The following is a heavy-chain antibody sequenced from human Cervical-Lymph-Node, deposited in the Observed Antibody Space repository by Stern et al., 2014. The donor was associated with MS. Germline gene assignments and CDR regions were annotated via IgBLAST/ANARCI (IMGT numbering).Heavy chain of an antibody. D-gene: IGHD3-16*01. V-gene: IGHV5-51*03. J-gene: IGHJ6*02. Sequence: VQLVESGAEVKKPGDSLNISCKASGYSFSNTWIGWVRQMPGKGLEWMGIIYPGDSDTRYSPSFQGQVTISADKSISTAFLEWSSLKASDTAMYYCARSRGLPLTDGMDVWGQGTTVTV. CDR1: GYSFSNTW. CDR3: ARSRGLPLTDGMDV. CDR2: IYPGDSDT.